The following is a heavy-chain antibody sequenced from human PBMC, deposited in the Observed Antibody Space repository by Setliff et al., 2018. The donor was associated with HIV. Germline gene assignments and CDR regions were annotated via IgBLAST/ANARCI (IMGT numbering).Heavy chain of an antibody. CDR1: GFTFDDYG. J-gene: IGHJ5*02. D-gene: IGHD3-10*01. Sequence: GGSLRLSCTASGFTFDDYGMAWVRQAPGKGLEWVSGINWNGAATGYADSVKGRFTISRDNTKNSLYLQMNRLRAEDTALYYCASSGSGSYINWFGPWGQGTLVTVSS. V-gene: IGHV3-20*04. CDR3: ASSGSGSYINWFGP. CDR2: INWNGAAT.